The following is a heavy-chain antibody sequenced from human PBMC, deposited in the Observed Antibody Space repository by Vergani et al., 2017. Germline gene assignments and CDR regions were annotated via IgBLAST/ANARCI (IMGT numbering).Heavy chain of an antibody. CDR3: ARDGTYYDGSGSFYLFDY. Sequence: QVQLVQSGPEVKRPGASVKVSCKTSGYTFFNYGVNWIRRAPGQGFEWLGWIRADTCDTKYSERLQDRVTLTTDSSTNTAYMELRSLKSDDTAVYYCARDGTYYDGSGSFYLFDYWGQGTLVTVSS. V-gene: IGHV1-18*04. CDR2: IRADTCDT. CDR1: GYTFFNYG. D-gene: IGHD3-10*01. J-gene: IGHJ4*02.